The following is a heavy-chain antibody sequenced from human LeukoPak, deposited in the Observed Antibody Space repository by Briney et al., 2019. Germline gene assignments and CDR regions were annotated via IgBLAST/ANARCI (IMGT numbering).Heavy chain of an antibody. CDR2: IYYSGST. D-gene: IGHD3-22*01. J-gene: IGHJ4*02. CDR1: GGSISSGGYY. Sequence: SETLSLTCTVSGGSISSGGYYWSWIHQHPGKGLEWIGYIYYSGSTYYNPSLKSRVTISVDTSKNQSSLKLSSVTAADTAVYYCARNSHYYDSSGFNYWGQGSLVTVSS. V-gene: IGHV4-31*03. CDR3: ARNSHYYDSSGFNY.